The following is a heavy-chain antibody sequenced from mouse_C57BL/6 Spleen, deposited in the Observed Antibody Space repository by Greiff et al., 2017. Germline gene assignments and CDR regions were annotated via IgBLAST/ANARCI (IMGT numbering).Heavy chain of an antibody. Sequence: EVKVEESGGGLVKPGGSLKLSCAASGFTFSSYAMSWVRQTPEKRLEWVATISAGGSYTYYPDNVKGRFTISRDNAKNNLYLQMSHLKSEDTAMYYCARDRGYYADFDYWGQGTTLTVSS. CDR2: ISAGGSYT. D-gene: IGHD2-3*01. V-gene: IGHV5-4*01. CDR3: ARDRGYYADFDY. J-gene: IGHJ2*01. CDR1: GFTFSSYA.